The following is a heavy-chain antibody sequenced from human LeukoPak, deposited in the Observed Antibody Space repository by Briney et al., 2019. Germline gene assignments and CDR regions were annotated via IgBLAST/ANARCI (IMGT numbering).Heavy chain of an antibody. D-gene: IGHD2-15*01. V-gene: IGHV3-48*03. J-gene: IGHJ3*02. CDR2: ISYSGSTI. CDR1: GYTFSSYE. CDR3: ARRVVVVGATRNGAFDI. Sequence: GGSLRLSCAASGYTFSSYEINWVRQAPGKGLESVSYISYSGSTIYYADSAKGRFTISRDNAKNSLYLQMNSLRAADTAVYYCARRVVVVGATRNGAFDIWGQGTMVTVSS.